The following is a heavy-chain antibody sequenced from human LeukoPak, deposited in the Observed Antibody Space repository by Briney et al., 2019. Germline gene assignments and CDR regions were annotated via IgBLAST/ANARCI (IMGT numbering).Heavy chain of an antibody. CDR3: ARSLIDYGGSYDAFDI. Sequence: SVNLSCKASGGTFSTYAISWVRQAPGQGLEWMGGITPILGTANYAQKFQGRVTINADQSTSTAYMELSSLRSEDTAVYYCARSLIDYGGSYDAFDIWGQGTMVTISS. J-gene: IGHJ3*02. CDR1: GGTFSTYA. V-gene: IGHV1-69*10. D-gene: IGHD4-23*01. CDR2: ITPILGTA.